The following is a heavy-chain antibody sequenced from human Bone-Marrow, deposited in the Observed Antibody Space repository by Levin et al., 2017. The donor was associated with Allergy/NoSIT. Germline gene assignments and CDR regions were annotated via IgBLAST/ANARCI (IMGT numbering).Heavy chain of an antibody. CDR1: GGSFSDYY. Sequence: GSLRLSCAVYGGSFSDYYWSWIRQSPGKGLEWIGEINHSGSTNYNPPLKSRVTISVDTSKNQFSLRLTSVSAADTAIYYCASGYGGHSDKNNWFDPWGQGTPVTVSS. V-gene: IGHV4-34*01. D-gene: IGHD4-23*01. J-gene: IGHJ5*02. CDR3: ASGYGGHSDKNNWFDP. CDR2: INHSGST.